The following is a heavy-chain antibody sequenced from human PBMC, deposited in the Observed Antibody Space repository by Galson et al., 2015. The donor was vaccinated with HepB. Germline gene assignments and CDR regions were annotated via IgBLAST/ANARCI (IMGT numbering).Heavy chain of an antibody. CDR1: GGSISSYY. CDR3: ARDRGYNSGYIPRLSL. J-gene: IGHJ4*02. D-gene: IGHD5-18*01. CDR2: ISYSGST. V-gene: IGHV4-59*01. Sequence: SETLSLTCTVSGGSISSYYWSWIRQPPGKGLEWIGSISYSGSTNYNPSLKSRVTISIDTSENQFSLRLSSVTAADTAVYYCARDRGYNSGYIPRLSLWGQGTLVTVSS.